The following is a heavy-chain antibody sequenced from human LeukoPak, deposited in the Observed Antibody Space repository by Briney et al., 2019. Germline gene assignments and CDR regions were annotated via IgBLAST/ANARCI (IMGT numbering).Heavy chain of an antibody. V-gene: IGHV3-30*04. CDR3: ARGMNGYNTPYFDY. CDR2: ISYDGSNK. D-gene: IGHD5-24*01. J-gene: IGHJ4*02. Sequence: GGSLRLSCAASGFIFSSYAMHWVRQPPGKGLEWVAVISYDGSNKYYADSVKGRFTISRDNSKNTLYLQMNSLRAEDTAVYYCARGMNGYNTPYFDYWGQGTLVTVSS. CDR1: GFIFSSYA.